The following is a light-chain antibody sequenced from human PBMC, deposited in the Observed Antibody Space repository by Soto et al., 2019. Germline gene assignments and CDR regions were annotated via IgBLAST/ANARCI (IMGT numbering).Light chain of an antibody. Sequence: EVVMRQSPGTLSLSPGERATLSCRASQSVNIYLAWYQQKPGQAPRLLNNNAFNRATGIPARFSGSGSGTDFTLTISSLQPEDFAVYYCQQYNNWPPLTFGRGTKVDIK. J-gene: IGKJ4*01. V-gene: IGKV3D-15*01. CDR1: QSVNIY. CDR3: QQYNNWPPLT. CDR2: NAF.